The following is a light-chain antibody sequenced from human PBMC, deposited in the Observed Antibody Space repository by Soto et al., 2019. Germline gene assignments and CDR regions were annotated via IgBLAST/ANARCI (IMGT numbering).Light chain of an antibody. CDR3: QAYDYSLTAFV. J-gene: IGLJ3*02. Sequence: QSVLTQPPSVSGAPGQRVTISCTGNNSNLGAGYDVHWYQQLPGAAPKLVIFGNRNRPSGVPERFSGSKSGTSASLAITGPQAGDGGDYYCQAYDYSLTAFVFGGGTKLTVL. V-gene: IGLV1-40*01. CDR1: NSNLGAGYD. CDR2: GNR.